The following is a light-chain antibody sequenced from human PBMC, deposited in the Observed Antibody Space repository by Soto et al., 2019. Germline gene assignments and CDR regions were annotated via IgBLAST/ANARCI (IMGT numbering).Light chain of an antibody. CDR2: NTN. Sequence: QAVVTQEPSLSVSPGRTVTLTCGLSSGSVSTSDYPSWYQQTPGQALRTLIYNTNTRSSGVPDRFSGSILGNKAALTITGAQADDESDYYCVLYVGSGIVVFGGGTKLTVL. CDR1: SGSVSTSDY. CDR3: VLYVGSGIVV. V-gene: IGLV8-61*01. J-gene: IGLJ2*01.